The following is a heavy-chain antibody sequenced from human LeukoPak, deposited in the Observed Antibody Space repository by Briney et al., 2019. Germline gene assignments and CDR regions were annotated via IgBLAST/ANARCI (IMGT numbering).Heavy chain of an antibody. CDR3: ASVGDYVSY. Sequence: STTLSLPCPVSGGSISSGDYYWSWIRQPPGEGLEWIGYIYYSGSTYYNPSLKSRVTISVDTSKNQFSLKLSSVTAADTAVYYCASVGDYVSYWGQGTLVTVSS. CDR2: IYYSGST. D-gene: IGHD4-17*01. V-gene: IGHV4-30-4*08. J-gene: IGHJ4*02. CDR1: GGSISSGDYY.